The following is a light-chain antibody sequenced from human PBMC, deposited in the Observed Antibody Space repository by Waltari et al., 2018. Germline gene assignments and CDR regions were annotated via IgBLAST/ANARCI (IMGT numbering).Light chain of an antibody. CDR3: QQRSTWPLT. CDR1: QNVNNY. V-gene: IGKV3-11*01. CDR2: DVT. J-gene: IGKJ4*01. Sequence: DIVLTQSPATPSLSPGDRATLSCRASQNVNNYLAWFQQKPGQAPRLLIYDVTTRATGIPSRFTGSGSRTDFTLSISSVEPEDVAVYYCQQRSTWPLTFGGGTKVGIK.